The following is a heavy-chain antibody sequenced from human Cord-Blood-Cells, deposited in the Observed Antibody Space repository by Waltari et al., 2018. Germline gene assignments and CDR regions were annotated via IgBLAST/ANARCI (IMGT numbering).Heavy chain of an antibody. J-gene: IGHJ6*02. CDR3: ARAICGGDCYPLDGMDV. CDR1: GYTFTGYY. Sequence: QVQLVQSGAEVKKPGASVKVSCKASGYTFTGYYMHWVRQAPGKGLEWMGWINPNSGGTNYAQKFQGWVTMTRDTSISTAYMELSRLRSDDTAVYYCARAICGGDCYPLDGMDVWGQGTTVTVSS. V-gene: IGHV1-2*04. CDR2: INPNSGGT. D-gene: IGHD2-21*02.